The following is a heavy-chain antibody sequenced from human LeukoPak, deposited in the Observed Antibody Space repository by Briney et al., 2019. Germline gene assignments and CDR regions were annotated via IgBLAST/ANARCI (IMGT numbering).Heavy chain of an antibody. CDR3: ARRGANSGSYSHFDL. J-gene: IGHJ2*01. CDR2: MSYSGST. Sequence: SETLSLTCTVSGGSISNYFWSWIRQPRGSGLEWIGDMSYSGSTNYSPSLKSRVTISVDTSKNQFSLKLSSVTAADTAVYYCARRGANSGSYSHFDLWGRGTLVTVSS. D-gene: IGHD1-26*01. V-gene: IGHV4-59*01. CDR1: GGSISNYF.